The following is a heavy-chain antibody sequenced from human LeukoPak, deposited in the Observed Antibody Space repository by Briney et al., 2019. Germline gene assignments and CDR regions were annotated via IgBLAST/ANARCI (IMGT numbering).Heavy chain of an antibody. Sequence: PGGSLRLSCAASGFTFSSYAMHWVRQAPGKGLEWVAVISYDGSNKYYADSVKGRFTISRDNSKNTLYLQMNSLRAEDTAVYYCARVPRSSSWTDFDYWGQGTLVTVSS. CDR2: ISYDGSNK. CDR1: GFTFSSYA. V-gene: IGHV3-30*14. D-gene: IGHD6-13*01. CDR3: ARVPRSSSWTDFDY. J-gene: IGHJ4*02.